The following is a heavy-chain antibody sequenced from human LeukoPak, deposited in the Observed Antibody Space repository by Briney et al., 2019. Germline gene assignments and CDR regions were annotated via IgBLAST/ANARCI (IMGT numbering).Heavy chain of an antibody. J-gene: IGHJ4*02. D-gene: IGHD3-16*02. CDR3: AKVGYDYVWGSYRYPLLYFDY. V-gene: IGHV3-30*04. CDR1: GFTFSSYA. CDR2: ISYDGSNK. Sequence: GGSLRLSCAASGFTFSSYAMHWVRQAPGKGLEWVAVISYDGSNKYYADSVKGRFTISRDNSKNTLYLQMNSLRAEDAAVYYCAKVGYDYVWGSYRYPLLYFDYWGQGTLVTVSS.